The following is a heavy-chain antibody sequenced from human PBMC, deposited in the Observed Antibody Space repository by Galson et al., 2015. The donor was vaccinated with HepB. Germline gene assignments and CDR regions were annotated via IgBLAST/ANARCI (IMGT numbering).Heavy chain of an antibody. J-gene: IGHJ2*01. Sequence: SLRLSCAASGFTFSDYAMSWVRQAPGKGLEWVSVISGRGGTTYYADSVKGRFTISRDNSKNTLYLQMNSLRAEDTAVYYCAKPVVNWYFALWGRGTLLTVSS. CDR2: ISGRGGTT. CDR3: AKPVVNWYFAL. CDR1: GFTFSDYA. V-gene: IGHV3-23*01. D-gene: IGHD2-15*01.